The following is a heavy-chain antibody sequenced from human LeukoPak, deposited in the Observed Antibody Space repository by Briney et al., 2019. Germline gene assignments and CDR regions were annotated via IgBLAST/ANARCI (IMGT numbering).Heavy chain of an antibody. D-gene: IGHD1-26*01. V-gene: IGHV1-69*13. CDR3: ARISLGAIWGYYYGMDV. CDR2: IIPIFDTA. J-gene: IGHJ6*02. CDR1: GGTFSSYA. Sequence: ASVTVSCKASGGTFSSYAISWVRQAPGQGLEWMGGIIPIFDTADYAQKFQGRVTITADESTSTAYMELSSLRSEDTAVFYCARISLGAIWGYYYGMDVWGQGTTVTVSS.